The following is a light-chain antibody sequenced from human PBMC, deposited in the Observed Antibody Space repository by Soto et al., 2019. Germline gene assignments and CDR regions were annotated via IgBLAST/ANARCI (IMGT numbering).Light chain of an antibody. Sequence: DIQMTLYTSALSASVGDRVNITCRASQNIKKYLNCYRQKPGKAPDLLIYTASSLQVGFPSRFSGSVSGTDFILQAEDSAIYCCQQSFSAPHTFCGGTTWEIK. CDR2: TAS. CDR1: QNIKKY. V-gene: IGKV1-39*01. CDR3: QQSFSAPHT. J-gene: IGKJ4*01.